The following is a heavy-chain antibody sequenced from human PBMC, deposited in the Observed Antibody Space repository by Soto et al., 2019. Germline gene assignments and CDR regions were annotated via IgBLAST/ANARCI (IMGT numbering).Heavy chain of an antibody. Sequence: XXSLRLSCAASGFTFSTYAMNWVRQAPGKGLEWVSGISVSGTSTYYADSVKGRFTISRDNSKNTLYLQMNSLRAEDTAVYYCAKVFYDYVWETMTMDYWGQGTPVTVSS. CDR1: GFTFSTYA. D-gene: IGHD3-16*01. CDR3: AKVFYDYVWETMTMDY. CDR2: ISVSGTST. J-gene: IGHJ4*02. V-gene: IGHV3-23*01.